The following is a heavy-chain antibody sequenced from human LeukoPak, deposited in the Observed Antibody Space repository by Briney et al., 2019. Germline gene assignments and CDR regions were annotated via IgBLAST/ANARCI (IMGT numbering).Heavy chain of an antibody. Sequence: GGSLSLSCAASGFIFDDYAMHWVRQAPGKGLEWVSGISWNSGSIGSADSVKGRFTISRDNAKNSLYLQMNSLRAEDTALYYCAKGYYFDSSGYPIDYWGQGTLVTVSS. V-gene: IGHV3-9*01. J-gene: IGHJ4*02. CDR1: GFIFDDYA. CDR2: ISWNSGSI. D-gene: IGHD3-22*01. CDR3: AKGYYFDSSGYPIDY.